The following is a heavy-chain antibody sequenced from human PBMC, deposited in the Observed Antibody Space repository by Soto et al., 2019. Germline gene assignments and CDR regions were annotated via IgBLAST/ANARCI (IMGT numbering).Heavy chain of an antibody. CDR2: IYYSGST. CDR1: GGSISSYY. Sequence: SETLSLTCTVSGGSISSYYWSWIRQPPGKGLEWIGYIYYSGSTNYNPSLKSRVTISVDTSKNQFSLKLSSVTAADTAVYYCARDLGYCSSTSCYASYYYGMDVWGQGTTVT. V-gene: IGHV4-59*01. D-gene: IGHD2-2*01. J-gene: IGHJ6*02. CDR3: ARDLGYCSSTSCYASYYYGMDV.